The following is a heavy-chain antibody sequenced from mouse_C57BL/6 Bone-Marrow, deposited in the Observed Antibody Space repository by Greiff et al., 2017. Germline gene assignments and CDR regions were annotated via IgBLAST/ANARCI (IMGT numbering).Heavy chain of an antibody. V-gene: IGHV14-3*01. D-gene: IGHD2-2*01. CDR2: IDPANGNT. J-gene: IGHJ2*01. Sequence: EVQLVESVAELVRPGASVKLSCTASGFNIKNTYMHWVKQRPEQGLEWIGRIDPANGNTKYAPKFQGKATITADTSSNTAYLQLSSLTSEDTAIXYSARNYGYDGYYFDYWGQGTTLTVSS. CDR1: GFNIKNTY. CDR3: ARNYGYDGYYFDY.